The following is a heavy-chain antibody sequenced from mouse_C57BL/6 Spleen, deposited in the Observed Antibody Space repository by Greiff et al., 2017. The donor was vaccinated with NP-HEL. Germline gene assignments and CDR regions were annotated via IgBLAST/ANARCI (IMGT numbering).Heavy chain of an antibody. J-gene: IGHJ1*03. CDR2: IWSGGST. D-gene: IGHD1-1*01. CDR3: ASPYYYGSRTGYFDV. CDR1: GFSLTSYG. V-gene: IGHV2-2*01. Sequence: QVQLQQSGPGLVQPSQSLSITCTVSGFSLTSYGVHWVRQSPGKGLEWLGVIWSGGSTDYNAAFISRLSISKDNSKSQVFFKMNSLQADDTAIYYCASPYYYGSRTGYFDVWGTGTTVTVSS.